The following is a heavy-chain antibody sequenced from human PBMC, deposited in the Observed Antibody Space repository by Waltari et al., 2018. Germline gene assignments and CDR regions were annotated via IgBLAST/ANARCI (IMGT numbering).Heavy chain of an antibody. CDR3: ARDRKDYYDSSGYYYMDAFDI. CDR1: GGSISRGGSY. V-gene: IGHV4-31*03. D-gene: IGHD3-22*01. CDR2: IYHSGST. J-gene: IGHJ3*02. Sequence: QVQLQESGPGLVKPSQTLSLTCTVSGGSISRGGSYWSWIRQHPGKGLGWIGYIYHSGSTYYNPSLKSRVTISVDRSKNQFSLKLSSVTAADTAVYYCARDRKDYYDSSGYYYMDAFDIWGQGTMVTVSS.